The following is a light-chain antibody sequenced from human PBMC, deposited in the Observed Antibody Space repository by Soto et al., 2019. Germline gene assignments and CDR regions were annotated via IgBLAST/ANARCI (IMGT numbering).Light chain of an antibody. CDR3: GSYGAGNIAV. CDR1: SSDVGGYKY. CDR2: EVY. J-gene: IGLJ2*01. Sequence: QSVLTQPPSASGSPGQSVTISCTGTSSDVGGYKYVSWYQQHPGKAPKLMIFEVYKRPSGVPDRFSGSKSGNTASLTVSGLQAEDEADYYCGSYGAGNIAVFGGGTQLTVL. V-gene: IGLV2-8*01.